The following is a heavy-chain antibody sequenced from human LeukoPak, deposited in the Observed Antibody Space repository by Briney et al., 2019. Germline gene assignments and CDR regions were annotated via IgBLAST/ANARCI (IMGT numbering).Heavy chain of an antibody. Sequence: SQTLSLTCTVSGVSISSGGYYWSWLRQHPGKGLEWIGYIYYSGSTYYNPSLKSRVTISVDTSKNQFSLKLSSVTAADTAVYYCARFTRGPENHFDYWGQGTLVTVSS. CDR3: ARFTRGPENHFDY. V-gene: IGHV4-31*03. CDR1: GVSISSGGYY. J-gene: IGHJ4*02. CDR2: IYYSGST. D-gene: IGHD3-10*01.